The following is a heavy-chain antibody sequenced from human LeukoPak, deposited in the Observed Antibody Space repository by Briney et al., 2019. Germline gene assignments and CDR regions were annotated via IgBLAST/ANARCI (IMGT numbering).Heavy chain of an antibody. J-gene: IGHJ4*02. D-gene: IGHD2-15*01. Sequence: SETLSLTCAVYGGSFSGYYWSWIRQPPGKGLEWIGEINHSGSTNYNLSLKSRVTISVDTSKNQFSLKLSSVTAADTAVYYCATKRRVCSGGSCYFPRGHFDYWGQGTLVTVSS. V-gene: IGHV4-34*01. CDR3: ATKRRVCSGGSCYFPRGHFDY. CDR2: INHSGST. CDR1: GGSFSGYY.